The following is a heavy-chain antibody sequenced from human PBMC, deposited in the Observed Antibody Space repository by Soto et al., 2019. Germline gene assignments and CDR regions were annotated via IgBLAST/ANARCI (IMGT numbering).Heavy chain of an antibody. D-gene: IGHD3-22*01. Sequence: QITLKESGPTVVKPTQTLTLTCTFSGFSLNTYGVGVAWIRHPPGKALEWLALIYCDDDDRYSPPLRSSLIINKDTSKHQVVLTITNMDPRDTATYYCAHMRKDSGSHNAFDVWGQGTMVTVS. CDR3: AHMRKDSGSHNAFDV. CDR2: IYCDDDD. J-gene: IGHJ3*01. V-gene: IGHV2-5*02. CDR1: GFSLNTYGVG.